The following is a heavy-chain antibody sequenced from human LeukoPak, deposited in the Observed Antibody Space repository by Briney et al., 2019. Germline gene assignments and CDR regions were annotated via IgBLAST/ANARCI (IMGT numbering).Heavy chain of an antibody. Sequence: SETLSLTCTVSGGSISSYCWSWIRQPPGKGLEWIGYIYYSGSTNYNPSLKSRVTISVDTSKNQFSLKLSSVTAADTAVYYCARPRDRDWYFDLWGRGTLVTVSS. V-gene: IGHV4-59*08. CDR3: ARPRDRDWYFDL. CDR1: GGSISSYC. J-gene: IGHJ2*01. CDR2: IYYSGST.